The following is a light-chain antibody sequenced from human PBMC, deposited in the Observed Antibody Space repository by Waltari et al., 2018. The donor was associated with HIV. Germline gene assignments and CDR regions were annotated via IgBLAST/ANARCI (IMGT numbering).Light chain of an antibody. CDR2: VVI. CDR1: SSDIGVYNY. CDR3: GSYTSSSTLGV. Sequence: QSALTQPASVSGSPGQSITISCPGTSSDIGVYNYVCWYQQHPGNAPKLMLTVVIHRPSGVSNRSSGTKSGKTASLTMSGMQAEDEADYDCGSYTSSSTLGVFGSGTKVTVL. V-gene: IGLV2-14*03. J-gene: IGLJ1*01.